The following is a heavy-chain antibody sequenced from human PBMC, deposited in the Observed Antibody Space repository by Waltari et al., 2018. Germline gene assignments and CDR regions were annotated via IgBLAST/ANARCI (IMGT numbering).Heavy chain of an antibody. Sequence: QVQLVQSGAEVKKPGASVKVSCKASGYTFTSYAMHWVRQAPGQRLEWMGWINAGNGNTKYSQKFQGRVTITRDTSASTAYMELSSLRSEDTAVHYCARGWDCSGGSCYFWYFDLWGRGTLVTVSS. V-gene: IGHV1-3*01. D-gene: IGHD2-15*01. CDR1: GYTFTSYA. CDR2: INAGNGNT. J-gene: IGHJ2*01. CDR3: ARGWDCSGGSCYFWYFDL.